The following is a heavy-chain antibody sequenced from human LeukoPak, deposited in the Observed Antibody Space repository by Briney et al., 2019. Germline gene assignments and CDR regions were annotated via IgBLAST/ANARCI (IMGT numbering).Heavy chain of an antibody. CDR1: GGSISSYY. J-gene: IGHJ4*02. CDR3: ARLKVGAGEYFDY. CDR2: IYYSGST. V-gene: IGHV4-59*08. D-gene: IGHD1-26*01. Sequence: SETLSLTCTVSGGSISSYYWSWIRQPPGKGLEWIGYIYYSGSTNYNPSLKSRVTISVDTSKNQFSLKLSSVTAADTAVYYCARLKVGAGEYFDYWGQGTLVTVSS.